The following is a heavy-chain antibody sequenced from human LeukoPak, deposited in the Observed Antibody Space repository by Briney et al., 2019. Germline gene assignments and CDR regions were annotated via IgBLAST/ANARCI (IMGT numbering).Heavy chain of an antibody. V-gene: IGHV1-18*01. D-gene: IGHD3-9*01. CDR1: GYTFTSYG. J-gene: IGHJ6*03. CDR2: ISAYNGNT. Sequence: ASVKVSCKASGYTFTSYGISWVRQAPGQGLEWMGWISAYNGNTNYAQKLQGRVTMTTDTSTSTAYMELRSLRSDDTAVYYCASLPGHYDILTGAPYYMDVWGKGTTVTVSS. CDR3: ASLPGHYDILTGAPYYMDV.